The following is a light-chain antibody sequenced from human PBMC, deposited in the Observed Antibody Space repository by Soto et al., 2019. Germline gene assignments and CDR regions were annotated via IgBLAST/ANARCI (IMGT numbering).Light chain of an antibody. CDR1: QSISSN. V-gene: IGKV3-15*01. CDR3: QQYTNWPL. Sequence: EIVMTQSPATLSVSPGERATLSCRASQSISSNLAWYQQKPGQPPRLLIYGTSTRAAGIPARFSGSGSGTEFTLTISSLQSEDFAVYYCQQYTNWPLFGGGTKVEIK. J-gene: IGKJ4*01. CDR2: GTS.